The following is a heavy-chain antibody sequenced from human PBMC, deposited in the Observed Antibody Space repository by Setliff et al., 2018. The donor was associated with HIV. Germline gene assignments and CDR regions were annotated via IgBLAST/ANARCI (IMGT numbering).Heavy chain of an antibody. Sequence: SETLSLTCTVYGESVSGYYWTWIRQPPGKGLEWIGEIHHSGSTNYNPSLKSRVTISVDTSKNQFSLKLSAVTAADTAVYYCARELPHGGDYTRPTYYMDVWGKGTTVTVSS. D-gene: IGHD4-17*01. CDR1: GESVSGYY. CDR2: IHHSGST. CDR3: ARELPHGGDYTRPTYYMDV. J-gene: IGHJ6*03. V-gene: IGHV4-34*01.